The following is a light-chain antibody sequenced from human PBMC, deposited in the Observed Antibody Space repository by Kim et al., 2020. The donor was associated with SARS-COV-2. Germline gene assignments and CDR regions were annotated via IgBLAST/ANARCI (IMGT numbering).Light chain of an antibody. J-gene: IGKJ1*01. CDR2: DAS. Sequence: VTITCRPTQTISCWLASYQPKPGKAPNVLSYDASNLESGVPSRFSGSRSATEFTLTSSRLQPDDFATYYCQNYHSYSWTFGQGAQVELK. CDR1: QTISCW. CDR3: QNYHSYSWT. V-gene: IGKV1-5*01.